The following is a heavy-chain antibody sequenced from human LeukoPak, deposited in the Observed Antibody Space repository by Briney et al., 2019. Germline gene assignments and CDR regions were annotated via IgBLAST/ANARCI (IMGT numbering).Heavy chain of an antibody. V-gene: IGHV4-31*03. Sequence: SETLSLTCTVSGGSISSGGYYWSWIRQHPGKGLEWIGYIYYSGSAYYNPSLKSRVTISVDTSKNQFSLKLSSVTAADTAVYYCARVGDILTGYHDAFDIWGQGTMVTVSS. CDR3: ARVGDILTGYHDAFDI. J-gene: IGHJ3*02. D-gene: IGHD3-9*01. CDR1: GGSISSGGYY. CDR2: IYYSGSA.